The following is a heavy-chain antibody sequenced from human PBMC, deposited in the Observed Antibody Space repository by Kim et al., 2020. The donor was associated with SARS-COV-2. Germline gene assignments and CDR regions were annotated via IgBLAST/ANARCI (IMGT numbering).Heavy chain of an antibody. CDR3: AGGPESNSHLLEY. J-gene: IGHJ4*02. D-gene: IGHD3-3*02. V-gene: IGHV3-74*01. Sequence: FADCGKGRFTISRDNSKRTLYLQMNSLRAEDSGLYYCAGGPESNSHLLEYWGQGTLVTVSS.